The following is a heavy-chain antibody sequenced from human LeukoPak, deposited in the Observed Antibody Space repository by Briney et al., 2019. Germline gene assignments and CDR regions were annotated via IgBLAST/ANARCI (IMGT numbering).Heavy chain of an antibody. V-gene: IGHV3-11*04. Sequence: GGTLRLSCAASGFTFSDYYMSWIRQAPGKGLEWVSYISSSGSTIYYADSVKGRFTISRDNAKNSLYLQMNSLRAEDTAVYYCARRSGSPPDVFDIWGQGTMVTVSS. CDR2: ISSSGSTI. J-gene: IGHJ3*02. CDR1: GFTFSDYY. CDR3: ARRSGSPPDVFDI. D-gene: IGHD1-26*01.